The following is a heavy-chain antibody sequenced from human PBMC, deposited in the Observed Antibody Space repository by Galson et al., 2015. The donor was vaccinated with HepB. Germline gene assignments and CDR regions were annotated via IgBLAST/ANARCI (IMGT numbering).Heavy chain of an antibody. CDR3: ARGHSSGYPLFFDY. J-gene: IGHJ4*02. Sequence: PALVKPTQTLTLTCTFSGFSLSTSGMCVSWIRQPPGKALEWLALIDWDDDKYYSTSLKTRLTISKDTSKNQVVLTMTNMDPVDTATYYCARGHSSGYPLFFDYWGQGTLVTVSS. V-gene: IGHV2-70*01. CDR1: GFSLSTSGMC. D-gene: IGHD6-19*01. CDR2: IDWDDDK.